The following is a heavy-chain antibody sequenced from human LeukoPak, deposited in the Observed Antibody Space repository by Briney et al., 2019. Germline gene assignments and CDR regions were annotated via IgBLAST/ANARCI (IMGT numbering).Heavy chain of an antibody. V-gene: IGHV4-4*02. CDR1: GGSISSSYW. CDR3: ARHSRRNGSRVRPPPNGYFDY. D-gene: IGHD6-13*01. J-gene: IGHJ4*02. Sequence: PSETLSLTCAVSGGSISSSYWWSWVRQPPGKGLEWIGEVYHSVSTNYYPSLKSRVTISIEKSKNQFSLKLSSVTAADTAVYYCARHSRRNGSRVRPPPNGYFDYWGQGTLVTVSS. CDR2: VYHSVST.